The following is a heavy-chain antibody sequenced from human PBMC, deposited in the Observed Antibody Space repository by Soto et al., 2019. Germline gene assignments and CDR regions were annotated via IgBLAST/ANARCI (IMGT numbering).Heavy chain of an antibody. CDR1: GFTFSFYA. CDR3: AMSAGYGGAFDV. D-gene: IGHD5-12*01. J-gene: IGHJ3*01. CDR2: ITNNGDTT. V-gene: IGHV3-23*01. Sequence: ESGGALAQPGGSRRPSCVGSGFTFSFYALTWVRQAPGKGLEWVSLITNNGDTTFFEDSGRGRFSTPRDNSKNTLYLQLENLRAEATAVYYCAMSAGYGGAFDVWGQGTMVAVSS.